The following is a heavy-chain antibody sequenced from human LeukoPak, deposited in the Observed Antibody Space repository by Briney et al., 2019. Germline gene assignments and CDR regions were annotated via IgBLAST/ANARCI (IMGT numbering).Heavy chain of an antibody. CDR1: GYTFINHG. CDR2: INLNNGNT. D-gene: IGHD6-19*01. J-gene: IGHJ4*02. V-gene: IGHV1-18*01. Sequence: ASVKVSCKASGYTFINHGISWVRQAPGQGLEWMGWINLNNGNTDYAQKLQGRVTVTTDTSTTTAYMELRSLRYDDTAVYYCAKGSSGWSLDYRGQGTLVTVSS. CDR3: AKGSSGWSLDY.